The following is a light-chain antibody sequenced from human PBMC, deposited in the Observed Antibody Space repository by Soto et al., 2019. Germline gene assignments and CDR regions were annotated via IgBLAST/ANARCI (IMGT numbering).Light chain of an antibody. CDR3: QQYNTYPLT. CDR2: KAS. CDR1: QSISTW. J-gene: IGKJ4*01. V-gene: IGKV1-5*03. Sequence: DMQMTQSPSTLSASVGDRVTITCRASQSISTWLAWYQQKAGKAPKLLIYKASSLEGGVPSRFSGSGSGTEFNITISSLQPDDFATYYCQQYNTYPLTFGGGTTVDIK.